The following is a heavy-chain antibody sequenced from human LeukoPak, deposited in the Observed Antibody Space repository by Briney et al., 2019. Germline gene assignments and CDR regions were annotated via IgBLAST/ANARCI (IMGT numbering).Heavy chain of an antibody. CDR1: GGSISGYY. V-gene: IGHV4-4*09. Sequence: PSETLSLTYTVSGGSISGYYWSWIRQPPGKGLEWIGFIYTSGSTTTNYNPSLKSRVTISVDTSKNQFSLKLSSVTAADTAAYFCARPHSSGWYGAFDIWGQGTMVTVSS. D-gene: IGHD6-19*01. J-gene: IGHJ3*02. CDR2: IYTSGSTTT. CDR3: ARPHSSGWYGAFDI.